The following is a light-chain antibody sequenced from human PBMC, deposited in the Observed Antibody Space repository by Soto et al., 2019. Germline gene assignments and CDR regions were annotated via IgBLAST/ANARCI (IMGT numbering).Light chain of an antibody. Sequence: ALTQPASVSGCPGQSITISCTGTSSDVGGYNYVSWYQQQPGKAPKFMIYDVTNRPSGVSNRFSGSKSGNTASLTISGLQAEDEADYYCCSYTTSNTRQIVFGTGTKVTVL. CDR1: SSDVGGYNY. V-gene: IGLV2-14*01. CDR2: DVT. CDR3: CSYTTSNTRQIV. J-gene: IGLJ1*01.